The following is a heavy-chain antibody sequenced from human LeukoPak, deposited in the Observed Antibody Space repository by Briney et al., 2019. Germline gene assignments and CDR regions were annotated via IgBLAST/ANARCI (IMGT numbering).Heavy chain of an antibody. V-gene: IGHV1-2*02. CDR1: GYTFTGYF. J-gene: IGHJ4*02. CDR2: INPNSGGT. CDR3: ARDPAVAAKAYFDY. D-gene: IGHD4-23*01. Sequence: ASVKVSCKASGYTFTGYFMHWVRQAPGQGLEWMGWINPNSGGTHYAQKFQGRVTLTRDTSISTAYMELSRLISDDTAVYDCARDPAVAAKAYFDYWGQGTLVTVSS.